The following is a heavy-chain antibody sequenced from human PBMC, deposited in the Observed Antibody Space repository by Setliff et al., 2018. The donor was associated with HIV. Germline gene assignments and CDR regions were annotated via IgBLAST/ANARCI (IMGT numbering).Heavy chain of an antibody. V-gene: IGHV5-51*01. CDR1: GYSFSTYW. D-gene: IGHD3-22*01. CDR2: MYPGTSTT. Sequence: GESLKISCQGSGYSFSTYWIGWVRQMPGKGLEWMGIMYPGTSTTKYSPSFQGQVTTSADKSISTTYLQWSSLKASDTAMYYCASLSGYSGDAFDVWGQGTMVTVSS. CDR3: ASLSGYSGDAFDV. J-gene: IGHJ3*01.